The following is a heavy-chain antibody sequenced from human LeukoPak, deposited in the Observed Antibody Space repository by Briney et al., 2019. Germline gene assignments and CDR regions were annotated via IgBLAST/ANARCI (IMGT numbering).Heavy chain of an antibody. CDR3: AMQASYSFYSMDV. J-gene: IGHJ6*02. CDR2: IYNTGRG. V-gene: IGHV4-4*09. Sequence: SEPLSPTCSVSNAASSSSYWRCVRPPPGKGLEWIGYIYNTGRGNYNPSLKSRVTISVDTSKNQFSLTLASVTAADAATCYCAMQASYSFYSMDVWGPWTTVTV. CDR1: NAASSSSY.